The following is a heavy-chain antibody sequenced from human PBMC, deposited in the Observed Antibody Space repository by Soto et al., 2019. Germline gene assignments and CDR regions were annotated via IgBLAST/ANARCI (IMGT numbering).Heavy chain of an antibody. D-gene: IGHD3-10*01. CDR2: IYYSGST. CDR3: ARAQTYYYGSGSLFDP. V-gene: IGHV4-31*03. Sequence: TLSLTCTVSGGSISSGGYYWSWIRQRPGKGLEWIGYIYYSGSTYYNPSLKSRVTISVDTSKNQFSLKLSSVTAADTAVYYCARAQTYYYGSGSLFDPWGQGTLVTVSS. CDR1: GGSISSGGYY. J-gene: IGHJ5*02.